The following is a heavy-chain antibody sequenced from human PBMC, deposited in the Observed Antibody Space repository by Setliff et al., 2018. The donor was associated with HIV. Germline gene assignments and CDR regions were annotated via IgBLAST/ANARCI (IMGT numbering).Heavy chain of an antibody. CDR3: ARVYPPNVLIKFVPGAFDY. CDR2: INHSGST. Sequence: SETLSLTCAVYGGSFSGYYWSWIRQTPGKGLEWIGEINHSGSTNYNPSLKSRVSISVDTSKNQFSLKLTSVTVADTAVYYCARVYPPNVLIKFVPGAFDYWGQGTLVTVSS. J-gene: IGHJ4*02. CDR1: GGSFSGYY. V-gene: IGHV4-34*01. D-gene: IGHD3-10*01.